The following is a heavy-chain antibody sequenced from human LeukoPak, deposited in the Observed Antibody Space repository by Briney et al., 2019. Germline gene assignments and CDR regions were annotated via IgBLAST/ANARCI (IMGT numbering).Heavy chain of an antibody. CDR1: GFTFSSYS. CDR3: ARDLVTWETMVRGVYIDY. Sequence: EPGGSLRLSCAASGFTFSSYSMNWVRQAPGKGLEWVSSISSSSSYIYYADSVKGRFTISRDNAKNSLYLQMNSLRAEDTAVYYCARDLVTWETMVRGVYIDYWGQGTLVTVSS. V-gene: IGHV3-21*01. CDR2: ISSSSSYI. D-gene: IGHD3-10*01. J-gene: IGHJ4*02.